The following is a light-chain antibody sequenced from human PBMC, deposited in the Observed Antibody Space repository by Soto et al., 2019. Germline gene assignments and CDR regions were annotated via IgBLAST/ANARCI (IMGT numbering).Light chain of an antibody. Sequence: QSALTQPRSVSGSPGQSVTISCTGTSSDVGGYYYVSWYQQHPGKAPKLMIYDVNKRPSGVPDRFSASKSGTTASLTISGLQAEDEADYYCCSYAGTYAFYVFGTGTKVTVL. CDR3: CSYAGTYAFYV. J-gene: IGLJ1*01. CDR2: DVN. V-gene: IGLV2-11*01. CDR1: SSDVGGYYY.